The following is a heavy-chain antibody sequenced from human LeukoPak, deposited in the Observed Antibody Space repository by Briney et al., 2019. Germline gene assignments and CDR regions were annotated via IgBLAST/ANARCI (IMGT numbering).Heavy chain of an antibody. D-gene: IGHD4-17*01. V-gene: IGHV3-21*01. Sequence: PGGSLRLSCAASGFTFSSYSMNWVRQAPGKGLEWVSSISSSSSYIYYADSVKGRFTISRDNSKNTLYLQMNSLRAEDTAVYYCAKDRLPPYGDYIAEYFQHWGQGTLVTVSS. CDR1: GFTFSSYS. J-gene: IGHJ1*01. CDR3: AKDRLPPYGDYIAEYFQH. CDR2: ISSSSSYI.